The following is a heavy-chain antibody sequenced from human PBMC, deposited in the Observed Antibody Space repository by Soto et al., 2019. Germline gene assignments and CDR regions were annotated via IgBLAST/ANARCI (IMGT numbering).Heavy chain of an antibody. CDR1: GFTFSSSG. CDR3: ANPGGFDF. CDR2: ISIRGDYR. V-gene: IGHV3-23*01. D-gene: IGHD2-15*01. J-gene: IGHJ3*01. Sequence: EGQLLQSGGGLVQPGESLRLSCAASGFTFSSSGMSWVRQAPGKGLEWVSSISIRGDYRYYADSVKGRFTISSDNSKNTLYLQRSSLTAEVTGLYYCANPGGFDFWGQGTMVAVSS.